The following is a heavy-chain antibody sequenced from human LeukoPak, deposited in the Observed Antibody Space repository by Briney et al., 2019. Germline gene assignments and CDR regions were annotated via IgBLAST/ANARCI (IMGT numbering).Heavy chain of an antibody. V-gene: IGHV3-23*01. J-gene: IGHJ4*02. CDR3: AKDPFRSIAVAGVPDY. CDR2: ISGSGGST. D-gene: IGHD6-19*01. Sequence: GGSLRLPCAASGFTFSSYAMSWVRQAPGKGLEWVSAISGSGGSTYYADSVKGRFTISRDNSKNTLYLQMNSLRAEDTAVYYCAKDPFRSIAVAGVPDYWGQGTLVTVSS. CDR1: GFTFSSYA.